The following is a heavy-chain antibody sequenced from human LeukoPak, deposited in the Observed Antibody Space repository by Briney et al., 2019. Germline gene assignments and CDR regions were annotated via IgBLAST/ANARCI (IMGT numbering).Heavy chain of an antibody. Sequence: GRSLRLSCAASGFTFDDYAMHWVRQAPGKGLVWVSGISWNSGSIGYADSVKGRFTISRDNAKNSLYLQMNSLRAEDTALYYCAKDNSGSYYFDAFDIWGQGTMVTVSS. D-gene: IGHD1-26*01. CDR3: AKDNSGSYYFDAFDI. V-gene: IGHV3-9*01. CDR2: ISWNSGSI. CDR1: GFTFDDYA. J-gene: IGHJ3*02.